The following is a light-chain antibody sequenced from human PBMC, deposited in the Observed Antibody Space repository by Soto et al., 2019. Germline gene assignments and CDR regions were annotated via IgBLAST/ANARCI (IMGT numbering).Light chain of an antibody. CDR3: AALDDSLNGHV. J-gene: IGLJ1*01. V-gene: IGLV1-44*01. CDR1: SSNIGSNT. CDR2: SNN. Sequence: QSVLTQPPSASGTPGQRVTISCSGSSSNIGSNTVNWYQQLPGTAPKLLIYSNNQRPSGVPDRFSGSKSGTSASLAISGLQSEDEADYYCAALDDSLNGHVFGTGTKVTVL.